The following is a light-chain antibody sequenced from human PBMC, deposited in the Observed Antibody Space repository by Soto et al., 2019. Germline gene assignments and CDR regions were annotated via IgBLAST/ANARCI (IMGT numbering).Light chain of an antibody. Sequence: SVLTQPPPPPGSPGQSVTLSCPGNNSEVGGYNYVSWYQQHPGKAPKLMIYEVSKRPSGIPDRFSGSKSGNTASLNVSGLQAEDEADYYCSSYAGSNNLGHVFGTGTKVTVL. J-gene: IGLJ1*01. CDR3: SSYAGSNNLGHV. CDR1: NSEVGGYNY. V-gene: IGLV2-8*01. CDR2: EVS.